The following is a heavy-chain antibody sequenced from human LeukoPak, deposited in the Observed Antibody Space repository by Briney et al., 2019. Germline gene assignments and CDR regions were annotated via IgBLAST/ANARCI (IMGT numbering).Heavy chain of an antibody. Sequence: GGSLRLSCAASGFTFSNYGMHWVRQAPGKGLEWVAFIRYDGSNKYYADSVKGRFTISRDNSKNTLYLQMNSLRAEDTAVHYCAKECTVAGCFDYWGQGTLVTVSS. V-gene: IGHV3-30*02. J-gene: IGHJ4*02. CDR2: IRYDGSNK. CDR1: GFTFSNYG. CDR3: AKECTVAGCFDY. D-gene: IGHD6-19*01.